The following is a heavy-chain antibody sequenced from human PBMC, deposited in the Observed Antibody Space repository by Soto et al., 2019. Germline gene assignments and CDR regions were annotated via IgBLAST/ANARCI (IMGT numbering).Heavy chain of an antibody. V-gene: IGHV3-30*18. Sequence: GGSLRLSCAASGFTFSSYGMHWVRQAPGKGLEWVAVISYDGSNKYYADSVKGRFTISRDNSKNTLYLQMNSLRAEDTAVYYCAKDFRSSWYFYYYYYGMDVWGQGTTVTVSS. CDR1: GFTFSSYG. D-gene: IGHD6-13*01. CDR3: AKDFRSSWYFYYYYYGMDV. CDR2: ISYDGSNK. J-gene: IGHJ6*02.